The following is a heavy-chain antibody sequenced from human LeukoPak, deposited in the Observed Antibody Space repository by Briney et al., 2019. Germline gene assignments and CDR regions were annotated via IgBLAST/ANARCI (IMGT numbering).Heavy chain of an antibody. D-gene: IGHD6-13*01. CDR2: IIPIFGTA. CDR1: GGTFSSYA. J-gene: IGHJ5*02. CDR3: ARDHLAAAAWWWFDT. V-gene: IGHV1-69*13. Sequence: SVKVSCKASGGTFSSYAISWVRQAPGQGLEWMGGIIPIFGTANYAQKSQRRVTITADESTSTAYMELSSLRSEDTAVYYCARDHLAAAAWWWFDTWGQGTLVTGSS.